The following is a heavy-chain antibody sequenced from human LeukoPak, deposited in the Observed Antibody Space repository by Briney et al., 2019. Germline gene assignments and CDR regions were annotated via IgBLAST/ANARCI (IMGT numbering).Heavy chain of an antibody. CDR1: GGSISSDY. D-gene: IGHD6-13*01. CDR2: IYYSGST. Sequence: PSETLSLTCTVSGGSISSDYWSWIRQPPGKGLEWIGYIYYSGSTNYNPSLKSRVTISVDTSKNQFSLKLSSVTAADTAVYYCARVKSSSWYRAFDIWGQGTMVTVSS. CDR3: ARVKSSSWYRAFDI. V-gene: IGHV4-59*01. J-gene: IGHJ3*02.